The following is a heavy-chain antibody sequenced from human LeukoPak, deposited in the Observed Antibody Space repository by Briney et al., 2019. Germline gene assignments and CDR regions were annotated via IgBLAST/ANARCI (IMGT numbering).Heavy chain of an antibody. CDR1: GGSLSSYY. D-gene: IGHD5-12*01. Sequence: PSETLSLTCTLSGGSLSSYYWGWIRQPPGKGLEWIGSIYYSGSTYYNPSLRGRVTISVDTSKNQCSLRLSSVTAADTAEYYCASIRVDSGYDSFDCWGQGTLVTVSS. CDR2: IYYSGST. J-gene: IGHJ4*02. V-gene: IGHV4-39*01. CDR3: ASIRVDSGYDSFDC.